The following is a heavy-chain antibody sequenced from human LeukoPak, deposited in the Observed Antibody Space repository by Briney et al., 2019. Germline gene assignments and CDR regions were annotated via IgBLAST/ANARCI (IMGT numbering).Heavy chain of an antibody. J-gene: IGHJ4*02. CDR2: IVGGGGTT. CDR3: AKARLSTGWAYNDY. CDR1: GFTFSGYA. V-gene: IGHV3-23*01. Sequence: GGSLRLSCAASGFTFSGYAMSWVRQAPGKRLEWVSAIVGGGGTTFYADSVKGRFTISRGNSKNTVYLQMNSLRAEDTAVYYCAKARLSTGWAYNDYWGQGTLVTVSS. D-gene: IGHD6-19*01.